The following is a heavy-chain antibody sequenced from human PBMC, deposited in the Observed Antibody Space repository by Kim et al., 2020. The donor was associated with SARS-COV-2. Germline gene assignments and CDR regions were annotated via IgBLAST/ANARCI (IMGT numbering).Heavy chain of an antibody. J-gene: IGHJ4*02. CDR1: GFTFDDYA. CDR3: AKDMGDRIAVAGTALDY. CDR2: ISWNSFSI. D-gene: IGHD6-19*01. Sequence: GGSLRLSCAASGFTFDDYAMHWVRQAPGKGLEWVSGISWNSFSIGYADSVKGRFTISRDNAKNSLYLQMNSLRAEDTAFYYCAKDMGDRIAVAGTALDYWGQGPLVSVSS. V-gene: IGHV3-9*01.